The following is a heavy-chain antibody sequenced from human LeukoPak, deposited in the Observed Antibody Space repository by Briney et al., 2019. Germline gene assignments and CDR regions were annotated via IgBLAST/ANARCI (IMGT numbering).Heavy chain of an antibody. J-gene: IGHJ2*01. D-gene: IGHD2-2*01. Sequence: SETPSPTCTVSVGSISSSSYYWGWIRQPPGKGLERIGGIYYSGSTYYNPSLKSRVTISVDTSKNQFSLKLSSVTAADTAVYYCARSLGYCSSTSCYPYWYFDLWGRGTLVTVSS. CDR2: IYYSGST. V-gene: IGHV4-39*01. CDR3: ARSLGYCSSTSCYPYWYFDL. CDR1: VGSISSSSYY.